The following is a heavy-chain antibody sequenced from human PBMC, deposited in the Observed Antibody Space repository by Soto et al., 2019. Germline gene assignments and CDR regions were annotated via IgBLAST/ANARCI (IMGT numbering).Heavy chain of an antibody. CDR2: VYSGGAT. D-gene: IGHD3-10*01. Sequence: PGGSLRLSCAASGFTFNTYTMNWVRQAPGKGLEWVSLVYSGGATHYAASVKGRFTISTHSSQNTLFLQMNSLRTEDTATYYCVRGRYGSEIHWGQGTKVTVSS. V-gene: IGHV3-53*04. CDR3: VRGRYGSEIH. CDR1: GFTFNTYT. J-gene: IGHJ4*02.